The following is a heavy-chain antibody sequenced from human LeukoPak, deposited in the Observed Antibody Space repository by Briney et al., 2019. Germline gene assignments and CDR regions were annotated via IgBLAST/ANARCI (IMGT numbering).Heavy chain of an antibody. CDR1: GFTVSSNY. Sequence: GGSLRLSCAASGFTVSSNYMSWVRQAPGKGLEWVSVIYSGGSTYYADSVKGRFTISRDNSKNTLYLQMNSLRAEDTAVYYCAKDDCSSTSCYLYYFDYWGQGTLVTVSS. V-gene: IGHV3-66*01. CDR2: IYSGGST. J-gene: IGHJ4*02. D-gene: IGHD2-2*01. CDR3: AKDDCSSTSCYLYYFDY.